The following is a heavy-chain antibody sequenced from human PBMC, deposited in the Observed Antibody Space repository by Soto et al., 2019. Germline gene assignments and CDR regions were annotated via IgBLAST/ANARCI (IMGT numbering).Heavy chain of an antibody. CDR2: VNPIVSMS. CDR1: RDTFSFYT. D-gene: IGHD3-9*01. J-gene: IGHJ5*02. Sequence: SAKVSCKDSRDTFSFYTLYWLRQEPGLGLEWMGRVNPIVSMSNYAQKFQGRVTITTDKTTNTAYLQWNTLQASDTATYYCTRGAERTVPPTVQRHLDWVCGPWGKGTPVTVSS. V-gene: IGHV1-69*02. CDR3: TRGAERTVPPTVQRHLDWVCGP.